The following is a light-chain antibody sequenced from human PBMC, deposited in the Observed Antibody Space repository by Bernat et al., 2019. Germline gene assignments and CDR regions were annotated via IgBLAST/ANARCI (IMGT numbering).Light chain of an antibody. CDR3: QQYDSYPLT. V-gene: IGKV1-16*01. J-gene: IGKJ4*01. CDR1: QAISIS. Sequence: DIQMTQSPSSLSASLGDTVTIACRASQAISISLAWFQQRSGKAPKSLIYAASNLRSGVPSRFNGSGSGTDFTLTIRSLKTEDFGMYYCQQYDSYPLTFGGGTKVDVK. CDR2: AAS.